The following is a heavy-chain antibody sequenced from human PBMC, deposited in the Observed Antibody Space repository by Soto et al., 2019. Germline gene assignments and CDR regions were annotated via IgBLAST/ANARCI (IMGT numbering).Heavy chain of an antibody. D-gene: IGHD3-9*01. J-gene: IGHJ4*02. CDR2: IYYSGST. Sequence: QVQLQESGPGLVKPSETLSLTCTVSGGSISSYYWSWIRQPPGKGLEWIGYIYYSGSTNYNPSLKSRVTISVDTCKNQFSLKLSSVTAADTAVYYCARFNNDWLADYWGQGTLVTVSS. CDR1: GGSISSYY. V-gene: IGHV4-59*01. CDR3: ARFNNDWLADY.